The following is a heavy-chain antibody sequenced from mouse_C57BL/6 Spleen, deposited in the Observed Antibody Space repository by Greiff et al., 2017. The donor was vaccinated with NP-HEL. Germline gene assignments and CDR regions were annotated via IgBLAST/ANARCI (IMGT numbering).Heavy chain of an antibody. CDR3: ARCESPYYYAMDY. CDR1: GYTFTSYW. Sequence: VQLQQSGAELAKPGASVKLSCKASGYTFTSYWMHWVKQRPGQGLEWIGYINPSSGYTKYNQKFKDKATLTADKSSSTAYMQLSSVTYEDSAVYYCARCESPYYYAMDYWGQGTSVTVSS. J-gene: IGHJ4*01. CDR2: INPSSGYT. V-gene: IGHV1-7*01.